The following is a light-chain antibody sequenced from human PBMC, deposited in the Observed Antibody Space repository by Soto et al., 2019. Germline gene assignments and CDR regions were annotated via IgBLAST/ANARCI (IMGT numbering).Light chain of an antibody. CDR1: SSDVGGYNY. J-gene: IGLJ1*01. V-gene: IGLV2-14*01. CDR3: RSYTSSSTRV. CDR2: DVS. Sequence: QSALTQPASVSGSPGQSITISCTGTSSDVGGYNYVSWYQQHPGKAPKLMIYDVSNRPSGVSNRFSGSKSGNTASLSISGLQAEDEADYSRRSYTSSSTRVFGTGTKLTVL.